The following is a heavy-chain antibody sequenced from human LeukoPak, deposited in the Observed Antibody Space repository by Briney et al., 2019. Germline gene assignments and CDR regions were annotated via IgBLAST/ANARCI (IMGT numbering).Heavy chain of an antibody. Sequence: VASVKVSCKASGYTFTSYYMHWVRQAPGQGLEWMGWINPNSGGTNYAQKFQGRVTMTRDTSISTAYMELSRLRSDDTAVYYCARDLLLERRSFDHWGQGTLVTVSS. D-gene: IGHD1-1*01. CDR1: GYTFTSYY. V-gene: IGHV1-2*02. CDR2: INPNSGGT. CDR3: ARDLLLERRSFDH. J-gene: IGHJ4*02.